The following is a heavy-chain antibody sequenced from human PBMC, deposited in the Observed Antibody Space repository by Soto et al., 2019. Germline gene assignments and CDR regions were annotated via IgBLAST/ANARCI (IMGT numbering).Heavy chain of an antibody. CDR3: ARVPSPFDYYYAMDV. D-gene: IGHD3-16*01. V-gene: IGHV4-30-4*01. CDR1: GDSISSGNKY. Sequence: TLSLTCTVSGDSISSGNKYWSWIRQPPGKGLEWIGYIFSSGTTYYNPSLKSRLTMSLDASQNQFSLKLNSLTDADTAVYFCARVPSPFDYYYAMDVWGQGTTVTVSS. CDR2: IFSSGTT. J-gene: IGHJ6*02.